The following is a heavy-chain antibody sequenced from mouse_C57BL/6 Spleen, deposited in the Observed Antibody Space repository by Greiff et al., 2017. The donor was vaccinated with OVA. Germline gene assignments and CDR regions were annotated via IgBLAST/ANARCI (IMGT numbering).Heavy chain of an antibody. CDR3: ARVYDEDY. V-gene: IGHV1-59*01. D-gene: IGHD2-12*01. J-gene: IGHJ2*01. CDR2: IDPSDSYT. CDR1: GYTFTSYW. Sequence: QVQLQQSGAELVRPGTSVKLSCKASGYTFTSYWMHWVKQRPGQGLEWIGVIDPSDSYTNYNQKFKGKATLTVDTSSSTAYMQLSSLTSEDSAVYYCARVYDEDYWGQGTTLTVSS.